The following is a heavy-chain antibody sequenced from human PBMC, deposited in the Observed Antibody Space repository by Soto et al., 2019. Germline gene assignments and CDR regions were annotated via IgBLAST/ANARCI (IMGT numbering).Heavy chain of an antibody. CDR2: INHSVIT. V-gene: IGHV4-34*01. CDR1: GGSFSGYY. J-gene: IGHJ4*02. D-gene: IGHD6-19*01. Sequence: QVQLEQWGAGLLKPSETLSLTCAVYGGSFSGYYWSWIRQPPGKGLEWLGEINHSVITDYNTSLKSRITISLDASKKQFSLKLNSVTAADTAVYYCAIGPRMWLAGGGYWGQGTQVTVSS. CDR3: AIGPRMWLAGGGY.